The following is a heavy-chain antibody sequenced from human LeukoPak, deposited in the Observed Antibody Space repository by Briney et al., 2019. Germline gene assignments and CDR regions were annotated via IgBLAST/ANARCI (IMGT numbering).Heavy chain of an antibody. CDR1: GFXFSNAW. Sequence: PGGSLRLSCAASGFXFSNAWISWVRQAPGKGLEWVGRIKSKTDGGATHYAAPVKGRFTISRDDSKNTLYLQMNSLKTEDTAVYYCTTEAYYYDSGAIKYFDYWGQGTLVTVSS. J-gene: IGHJ4*02. CDR2: IKSKTDGGAT. D-gene: IGHD3-22*01. CDR3: TTEAYYYDSGAIKYFDY. V-gene: IGHV3-15*01.